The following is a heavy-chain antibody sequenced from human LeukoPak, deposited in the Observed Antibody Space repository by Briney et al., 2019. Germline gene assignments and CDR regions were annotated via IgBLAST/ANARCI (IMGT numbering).Heavy chain of an antibody. V-gene: IGHV1-69*06. J-gene: IGHJ4*02. CDR2: IVPIFTTA. CDR1: GGTFSSYA. CDR3: ARDRYASGAYYPDY. D-gene: IGHD2-2*01. Sequence: ASVKVSCKASGGTFSSYAISWVRQAPGQGLEWMGGIVPIFTTANYAQKFQGRVTITADKSTSTVYMELSSLRSEDTAVYFCARDRYASGAYYPDYWGQGTLVTVSS.